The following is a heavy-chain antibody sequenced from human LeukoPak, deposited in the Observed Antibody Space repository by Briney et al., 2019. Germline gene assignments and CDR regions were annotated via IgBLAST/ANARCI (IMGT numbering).Heavy chain of an antibody. D-gene: IGHD6-13*01. J-gene: IGHJ4*02. V-gene: IGHV3-11*04. Sequence: PGGSLRLSCAASGFTFSDYYMSWIRQAPGKGLEWVSYISSGSSSIYYADSVKGRFTISRDNAKNSLYLQMNSLRAEDTAVYYCARNPPGGSSWYPDYWGQGTLVTVSS. CDR1: GFTFSDYY. CDR2: ISSGSSSI. CDR3: ARNPPGGSSWYPDY.